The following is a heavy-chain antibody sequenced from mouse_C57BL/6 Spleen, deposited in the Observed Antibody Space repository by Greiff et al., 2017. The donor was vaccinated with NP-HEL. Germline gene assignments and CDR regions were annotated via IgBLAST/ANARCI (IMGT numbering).Heavy chain of an antibody. CDR2: IYPSDSET. J-gene: IGHJ1*03. Sequence: QVQLQQSGAELVRPGSSVKLSCKASGYTFTSYWMDWVKQRPGQGLEWIGNIYPSDSETHYNQKFKDKATLTVDKSSSTAYMQLSSLTSEDSAVYYCARGDYDWYFDVWGTGTTVTVSS. CDR3: ARGDYDWYFDV. CDR1: GYTFTSYW. V-gene: IGHV1-61*01. D-gene: IGHD2-4*01.